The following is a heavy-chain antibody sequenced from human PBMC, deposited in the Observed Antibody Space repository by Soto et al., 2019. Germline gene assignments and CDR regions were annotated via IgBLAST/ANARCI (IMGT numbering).Heavy chain of an antibody. CDR1: GFTFSDYY. Sequence: GWSLRLSCAASGFTFSDYYMSWIRQAPGKGLEWVSYISSSGSTIYYADSVKGRFTISRDNAKNSLYLQMNSLRAEDMAVYYCAREGRISSSSYWGQGTLVTISS. CDR3: AREGRISSSSY. CDR2: ISSSGSTI. J-gene: IGHJ4*02. V-gene: IGHV3-11*01. D-gene: IGHD6-6*01.